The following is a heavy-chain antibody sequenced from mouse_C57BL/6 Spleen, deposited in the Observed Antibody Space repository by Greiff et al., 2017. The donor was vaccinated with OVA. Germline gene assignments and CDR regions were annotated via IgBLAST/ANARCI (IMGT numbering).Heavy chain of an antibody. CDR2: ILPGSGST. J-gene: IGHJ3*01. Sequence: VQGVESGAELMKPGASVKLSCKATGYTFTGYWIEWVKQRPGHGLEWLGEILPGSGSTNYNEKFKGKATFTAATSSNTAYMQLSILTTEDSAIYYCASRGPWFAYWGQGTLVTVSA. CDR1: GYTFTGYW. V-gene: IGHV1-9*01. D-gene: IGHD3-3*01. CDR3: ASRGPWFAY.